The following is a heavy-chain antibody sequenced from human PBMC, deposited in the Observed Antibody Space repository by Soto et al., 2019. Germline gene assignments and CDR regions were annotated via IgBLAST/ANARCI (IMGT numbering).Heavy chain of an antibody. D-gene: IGHD5-12*01. CDR1: GGSFSGYY. J-gene: IGHJ6*03. CDR3: ARGRGYGGYYYYYYMDV. V-gene: IGHV4-34*01. Sequence: QVQLQQWGAGLLKPSETLSLTCAVYGGSFSGYYGSWIRQPPGKGLEWIGEINHSGSTNYNPSLKSRVTISVDTSQNQFSPGLSSVTAADTAVYYCARGRGYGGYYYYYYMDVWGKGTTVTVSS. CDR2: INHSGST.